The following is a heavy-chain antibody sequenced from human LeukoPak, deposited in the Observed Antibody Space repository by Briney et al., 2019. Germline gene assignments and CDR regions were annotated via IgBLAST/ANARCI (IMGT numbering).Heavy chain of an antibody. Sequence: ASVKVSCKASGYTFTSYGISWVRQAPGQGLEWMGWISAYNGNTNYAQKLQGRVTMTTDTSTRTAYMELRSLRSDDTAVYYCAREELVRYYFDYWGQGTLVTVSS. J-gene: IGHJ4*02. CDR1: GYTFTSYG. CDR2: ISAYNGNT. V-gene: IGHV1-18*01. CDR3: AREELVRYYFDY. D-gene: IGHD6-6*01.